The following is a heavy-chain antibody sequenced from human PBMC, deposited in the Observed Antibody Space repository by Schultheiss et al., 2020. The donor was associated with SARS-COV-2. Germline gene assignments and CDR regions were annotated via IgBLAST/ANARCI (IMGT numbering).Heavy chain of an antibody. J-gene: IGHJ5*02. Sequence: SETLSLTCTVSGGSISSYYWGWIRQPPGKGLEWIGEINHSGSTNYNPSLKSRVTISVDTSKNQFSLKLSSVTAADTAVYYCARDHSQQLVRGWFDPWGQGTLVTVSS. CDR3: ARDHSQQLVRGWFDP. D-gene: IGHD6-6*01. CDR1: GGSISSYY. CDR2: INHSGST. V-gene: IGHV4-34*01.